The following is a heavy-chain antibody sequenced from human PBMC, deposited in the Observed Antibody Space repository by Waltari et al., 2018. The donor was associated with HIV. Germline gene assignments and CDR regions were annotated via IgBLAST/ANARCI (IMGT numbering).Heavy chain of an antibody. D-gene: IGHD1-7*01. CDR2: ISSSSRYI. J-gene: IGHJ4*02. Sequence: EVQLVESGGGLVEPGGSLRLSCAASGFSFNIYSMNWVRQAPGKGLEWVSSISSSSRYIYYADSLKGRFTISRDNAKNSLYLQMNSLRADDRAVYYCARGVTGSTGGIDYWGQGTLVTVSS. CDR3: ARGVTGSTGGIDY. V-gene: IGHV3-21*01. CDR1: GFSFNIYS.